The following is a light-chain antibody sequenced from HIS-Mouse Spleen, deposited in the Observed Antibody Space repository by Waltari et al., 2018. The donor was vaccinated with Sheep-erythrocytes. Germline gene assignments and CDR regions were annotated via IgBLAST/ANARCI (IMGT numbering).Light chain of an antibody. Sequence: QSALTQPASVSGSPGQSITISCTGTSSDVGGYNYVSWYQQHPGKAPKLMIYDVSNRPSGVSNRFSGSKSGNTACLTISGLQAEDEADYYCSSYTSSSTSWVFGGGTKLTVL. J-gene: IGLJ3*02. CDR2: DVS. CDR3: SSYTSSSTSWV. CDR1: SSDVGGYNY. V-gene: IGLV2-14*03.